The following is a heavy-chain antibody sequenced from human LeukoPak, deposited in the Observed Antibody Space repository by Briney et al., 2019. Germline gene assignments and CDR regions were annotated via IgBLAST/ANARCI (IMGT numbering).Heavy chain of an antibody. J-gene: IGHJ5*02. CDR3: ATPREYSGSQQPSGWFDP. D-gene: IGHD1-26*01. CDR2: IYYSGST. Sequence: SETLSLTCTVSGGSISSSSYYWGWIRQPPGKGLEWIGSIYYSGSTYYNPSLKSRVTISVDTSKNQFSLKLSSVTAADTAVYYCATPREYSGSQQPSGWFDPWGQGTLVTVSS. CDR1: GGSISSSSYY. V-gene: IGHV4-39*01.